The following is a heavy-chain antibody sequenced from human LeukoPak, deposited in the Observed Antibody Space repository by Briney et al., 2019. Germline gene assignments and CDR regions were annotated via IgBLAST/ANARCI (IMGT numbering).Heavy chain of an antibody. CDR3: ARLGIDPHYFDY. V-gene: IGHV4-39*01. CDR1: GGSISSSSYY. CDR2: IYYSGST. D-gene: IGHD7-27*01. J-gene: IGHJ4*02. Sequence: PSETLSLTCTVSGGSISSSSYYWGWIRQPPGKGLEWIGSIYYSGSTYYNPSLKSRVTISVDTSKNQFSLKLSSVTAADTAVYCCARLGIDPHYFDYWGQGTLVTVSS.